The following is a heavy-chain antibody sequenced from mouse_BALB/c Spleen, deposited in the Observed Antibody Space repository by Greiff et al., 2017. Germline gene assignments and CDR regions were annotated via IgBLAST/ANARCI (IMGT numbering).Heavy chain of an antibody. CDR3: ARGEYGNYQGYAMDY. CDR2: IYPGDGDT. D-gene: IGHD2-10*02. J-gene: IGHJ4*01. CDR1: GYTFTSYW. V-gene: IGHV1-87*01. Sequence: QVQLKESGAELARPGASVKLSCKASGYTFTSYWMQWVKQRPGQGLEWIGAIYPGDGDTRYTQKFKGKATLTADKSSSTAYMQLSSLASEDSAVYYCARGEYGNYQGYAMDYWGQGTSVTVSS.